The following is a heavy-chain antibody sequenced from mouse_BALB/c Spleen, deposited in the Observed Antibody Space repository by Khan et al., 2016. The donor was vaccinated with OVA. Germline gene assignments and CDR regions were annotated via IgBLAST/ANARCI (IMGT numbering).Heavy chain of an antibody. J-gene: IGHJ2*01. Sequence: EVELVESGGGLVQPGGSRKLSCAASGFTFISYGMHWVRQAPEKGLEWVAYISGDSNTIYYADTVKGRFTISRDNPKNTLFLQMTSLMSEDTARYYCATSYFYGYYFDYWGPGTTLTVSS. CDR1: GFTFISYG. CDR2: ISGDSNTI. D-gene: IGHD1-1*01. CDR3: ATSYFYGYYFDY. V-gene: IGHV5-17*02.